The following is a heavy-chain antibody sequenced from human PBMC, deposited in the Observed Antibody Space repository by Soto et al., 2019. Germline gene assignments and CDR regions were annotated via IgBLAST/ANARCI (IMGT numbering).Heavy chain of an antibody. J-gene: IGHJ4*02. CDR3: SRGHMTTTGNLWYFAY. D-gene: IGHD1-1*01. CDR1: GFTFSNSA. CDR2: SSYDGNNQ. Sequence: QVQLVESGGVVIQPGRSLRLSCAASGFTFSNSAMHWVRQAPGKGLDWVAVSSYDGNNQYYGDSVKGRFTISRDNSKNTLYLQMTSLRAEDTAVYYCSRGHMTTTGNLWYFAYWGQGALVTVSS. V-gene: IGHV3-30-3*01.